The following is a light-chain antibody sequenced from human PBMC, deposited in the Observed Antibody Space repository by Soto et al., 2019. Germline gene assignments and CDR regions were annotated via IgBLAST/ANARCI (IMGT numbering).Light chain of an antibody. CDR2: LNSDGSH. CDR3: QTWGTGIWV. Sequence: QAVLTQSPSASASLGASVKLTCTLSSGYSTYGIAWHQQQPEKGPRFLMKLNSDGSHNKGDGIPDRFSGSSSGAERYLTTSSLQLEDEADYYCQTWGTGIWVFGGGTKLTVL. V-gene: IGLV4-69*01. CDR1: SGYSTYG. J-gene: IGLJ3*02.